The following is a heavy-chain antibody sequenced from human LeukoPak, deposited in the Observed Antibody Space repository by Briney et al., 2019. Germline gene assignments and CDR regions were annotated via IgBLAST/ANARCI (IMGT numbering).Heavy chain of an antibody. CDR2: IKSKTDGGTT. CDR3: TTYPMVYAINY. V-gene: IGHV3-15*01. CDR1: GFTFSNAW. D-gene: IGHD2-8*01. J-gene: IGHJ4*02. Sequence: GGSLRLSCGASGFTFSNAWMSWVRQAPGKGLEWVGRIKSKTDGGTTDYAAPVKGRFTISRDDSKNTLFLQMSGLKTEDTAVYYCTTYPMVYAINYWGQGTRVIVSS.